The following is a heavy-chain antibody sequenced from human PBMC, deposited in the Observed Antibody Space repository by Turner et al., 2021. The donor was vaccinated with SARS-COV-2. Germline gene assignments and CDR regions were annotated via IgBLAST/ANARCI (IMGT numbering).Heavy chain of an antibody. CDR2: IYHGGST. J-gene: IGHJ4*02. Sequence: QVQLQESGPGLVKPWETLSLTCTVSGGSISNYYWSWIRQPPGKGLEWIGYIYHGGSTKYNPSLKSGVTIAVDTSKNQFSLILSSVTAADTAVYYCARLYTYAEFYFDYWGQGALVTVSS. D-gene: IGHD5-18*01. CDR3: ARLYTYAEFYFDY. V-gene: IGHV4-59*08. CDR1: GGSISNYY.